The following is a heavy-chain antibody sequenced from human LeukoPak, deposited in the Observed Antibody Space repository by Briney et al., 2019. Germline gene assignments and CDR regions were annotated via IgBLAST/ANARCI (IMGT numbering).Heavy chain of an antibody. J-gene: IGHJ4*02. Sequence: SQTLSLTCTVSGGSISSGDYYWSWVRQPPGTGLEWIGYIYYSGSTYYNPSLKSRVTISVDTSKNQFSLKLSSVTAAATAVYYCARGRDSSGYYYVDFDYWGQGTLVTVSS. CDR3: ARGRDSSGYYYVDFDY. V-gene: IGHV4-30-4*01. CDR2: IYYSGST. D-gene: IGHD3-22*01. CDR1: GGSISSGDYY.